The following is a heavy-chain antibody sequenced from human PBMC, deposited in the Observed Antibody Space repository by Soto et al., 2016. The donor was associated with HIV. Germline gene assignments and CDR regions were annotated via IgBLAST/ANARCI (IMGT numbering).Heavy chain of an antibody. D-gene: IGHD3-10*01. V-gene: IGHV3-20*04. CDR1: GFVFDDFG. Sequence: EVQLVESGGDVVRPEGSLRISCAVSGFVFDDFGMSWVRQVPGKGLEWVSGINWNGDSIGYADSVKGRFTISRENAKNSMYLQMKSLRGEDTALYYCARHYGSGFLGAFDIWGQGTMVTVSS. CDR2: INWNGDSI. J-gene: IGHJ3*02. CDR3: ARHYGSGFLGAFDI.